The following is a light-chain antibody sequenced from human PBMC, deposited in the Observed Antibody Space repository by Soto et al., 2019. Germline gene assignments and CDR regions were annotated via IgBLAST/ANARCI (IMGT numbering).Light chain of an antibody. CDR3: SSTRTTASLV. Sequence: QSVRTQPASVSGSPGQTITISCTGTSSDVGAYNYVSWYQQHPGKAPKLMIYEVSNRPSGVSDRFSGSKSGNTASLTISGLQAADEADYYCSSTRTTASLVFGTGTKVTVL. J-gene: IGLJ1*01. CDR1: SSDVGAYNY. CDR2: EVS. V-gene: IGLV2-14*01.